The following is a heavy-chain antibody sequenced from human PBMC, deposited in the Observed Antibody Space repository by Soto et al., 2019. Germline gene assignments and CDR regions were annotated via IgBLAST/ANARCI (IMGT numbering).Heavy chain of an antibody. CDR3: TRDQVIVVVTAADAFDI. CDR2: IRSKAYGGTT. V-gene: IGHV3-49*03. Sequence: GVLRLSCTASGFTFGDYAMSWFRQAPGKGLEWVGFIRSKAYGGTTEYAASVKGRFTISRDDSKSIAYLQMNSLKTEDTAVYYCTRDQVIVVVTAADAFDIWGQGTMVTVSS. D-gene: IGHD2-21*02. J-gene: IGHJ3*02. CDR1: GFTFGDYA.